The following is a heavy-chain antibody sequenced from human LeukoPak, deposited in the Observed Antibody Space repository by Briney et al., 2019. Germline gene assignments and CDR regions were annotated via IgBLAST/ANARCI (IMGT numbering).Heavy chain of an antibody. V-gene: IGHV4-34*01. CDR1: GGSFSGYY. J-gene: IGHJ4*02. CDR2: INHSGST. Sequence: SETLSLTCAVYGGSFSGYYWGWIRQPPGKGLEWIGEINHSGSTNYNPSLKSRVTISVDTSKNQFSLKLSSVTGGDTAAYYCARGRIAGDYNGSGSYYRHWGQGTLVTVSS. D-gene: IGHD3-10*01. CDR3: ARGRIAGDYNGSGSYYRH.